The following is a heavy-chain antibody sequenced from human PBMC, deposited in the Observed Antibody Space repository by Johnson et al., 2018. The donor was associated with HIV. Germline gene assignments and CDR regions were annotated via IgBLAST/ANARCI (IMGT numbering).Heavy chain of an antibody. CDR3: ARDRRVGAMALDAFDI. V-gene: IGHV3-66*02. CDR1: GFTVSSNY. J-gene: IGHJ3*02. Sequence: VQLVESGGGLVQPGGSLRLSCAASGFTVSSNYMSWVRQAPGKGLEWVSVIYSGGSTYYADSVKGRFTISRDNSKHTLYLQMNSLRAEDTAVYYCARDRRVGAMALDAFDIWGQGTMVTVSS. D-gene: IGHD1-26*01. CDR2: IYSGGST.